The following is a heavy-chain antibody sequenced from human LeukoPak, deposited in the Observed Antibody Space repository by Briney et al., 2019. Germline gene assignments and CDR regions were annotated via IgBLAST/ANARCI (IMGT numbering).Heavy chain of an antibody. CDR3: ARKGWFGELGPPNLFDY. J-gene: IGHJ4*02. D-gene: IGHD3-10*01. Sequence: PGGSLRLSCAASGFTFSSYEMNWVRQAPGKGLEWVANIKQDGSEKYYVDSVKGRFTISRDNAKNSLYLQMNSLRAEDTAVYYCARKGWFGELGPPNLFDYWGQGTLVTVSS. CDR2: IKQDGSEK. V-gene: IGHV3-7*01. CDR1: GFTFSSYE.